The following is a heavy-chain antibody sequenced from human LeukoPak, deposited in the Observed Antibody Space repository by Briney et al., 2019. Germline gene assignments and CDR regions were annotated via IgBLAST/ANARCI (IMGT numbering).Heavy chain of an antibody. CDR2: IIPIFGTA. V-gene: IGHV1-69*05. CDR1: GGTFSSYA. D-gene: IGHD3-3*01. J-gene: IGHJ5*02. Sequence: ASVKVSCRASGGTFSSYAISWVRQAPGQGLEWMGGIIPIFGTANYAQKFQGRVMITTDESTSTAYMELSSLRSEDTAVYYCAREDTWRYDFWSGYFDPWGQGTLVTVSS. CDR3: AREDTWRYDFWSGYFDP.